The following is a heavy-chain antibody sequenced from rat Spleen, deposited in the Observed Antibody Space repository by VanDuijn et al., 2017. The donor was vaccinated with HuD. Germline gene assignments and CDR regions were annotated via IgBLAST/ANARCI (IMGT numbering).Heavy chain of an antibody. V-gene: IGHV2S12*01. J-gene: IGHJ3*01. CDR3: TREGHTMDRATYWFAY. CDR2: VSSGGNT. CDR1: GFSLTTNG. Sequence: QVHLKESGPGLVQSSQTLSLTCTVFGFSLTTNGVSWVRQPPGKGLEWIAAVSSGGNTYYDSTLKSRLSISRDTSKSQVFLKIYSLQTEDTAIYFCTREGHTMDRATYWFAYWGQGTLVTVSS. D-gene: IGHD1-9*01.